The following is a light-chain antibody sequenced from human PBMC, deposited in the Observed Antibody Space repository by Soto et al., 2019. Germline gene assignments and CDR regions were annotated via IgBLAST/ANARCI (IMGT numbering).Light chain of an antibody. CDR2: AAS. CDR3: QKFNSYPIT. CDR1: QGLNSY. V-gene: IGKV1-8*01. Sequence: AIRMTQSTSSLSASPGDRVTITCRASQGLNSYLAWYQQKPGKAPKLLIYAASTLQRRVPSRFSGTGYGTDFTLTISSLQPEDFATYYCQKFNSYPITFGQGTRLEIK. J-gene: IGKJ5*01.